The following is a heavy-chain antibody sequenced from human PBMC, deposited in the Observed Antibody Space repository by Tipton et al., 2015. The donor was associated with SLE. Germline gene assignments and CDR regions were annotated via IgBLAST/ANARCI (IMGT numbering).Heavy chain of an antibody. CDR2: IYYSGST. J-gene: IGHJ6*02. Sequence: TLSLTCTVSGGSISSYYWSWIRQPPGKGLEWIGYIYYSGSTNYNPSRKSRVTISVDTTKNQFTQKLSSVTAADTAVYYCARDESSSWPCYYGMDVWGQGTTVTVSS. V-gene: IGHV4-59*01. D-gene: IGHD6-13*01. CDR1: GGSISSYY. CDR3: ARDESSSWPCYYGMDV.